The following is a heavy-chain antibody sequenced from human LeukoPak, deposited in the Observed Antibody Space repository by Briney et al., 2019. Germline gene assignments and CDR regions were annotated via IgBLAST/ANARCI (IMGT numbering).Heavy chain of an antibody. CDR1: GFTFSSYS. V-gene: IGHV3-21*01. CDR3: AREGPQYYDFWSGYYHYYYMDV. CDR2: ISSGGMWI. J-gene: IGHJ6*03. D-gene: IGHD3-3*01. Sequence: GGSLRLSCAASGFTFSSYSMNWVRQAPGKGLEWVSSISSGGMWIYYADSLKGRFTISRDNSKNTLYLQMNSLRAEDTAVYYCAREGPQYYDFWSGYYHYYYMDVWGKGTTVTVSS.